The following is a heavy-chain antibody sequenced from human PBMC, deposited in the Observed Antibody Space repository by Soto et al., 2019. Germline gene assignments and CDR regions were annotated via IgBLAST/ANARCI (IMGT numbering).Heavy chain of an antibody. D-gene: IGHD1-26*01. CDR2: ISDDGRHA. Sequence: QVQLVDSGGGVVQPGRSLRLSCAASGFTFTTYGMHWVRRAPGKGLEWVAVISDDGRHAYYADSVKGRFTISRDNSKNTLYLQINCLIAEDTAVYYCAKERTYSVASGFDYWGRGPLVTVSS. J-gene: IGHJ4*02. CDR3: AKERTYSVASGFDY. CDR1: GFTFTTYG. V-gene: IGHV3-30*18.